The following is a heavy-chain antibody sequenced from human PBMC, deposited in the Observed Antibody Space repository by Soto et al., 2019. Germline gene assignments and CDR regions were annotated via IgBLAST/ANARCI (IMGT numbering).Heavy chain of an antibody. D-gene: IGHD4-17*01. CDR3: AREAIDYGDYRNDY. V-gene: IGHV4-39*02. CDR2: IYYSGST. CDR1: GGSISSSSYY. J-gene: IGHJ4*02. Sequence: SETLSLTCTVSGGSISSSSYYWGWIRQPPGKGLEWIGSIYYSGSTYYNPSLKSRVTISVDTSKNQFSLKLSSVTAADTAVYYCAREAIDYGDYRNDYWGQGTLVTVSS.